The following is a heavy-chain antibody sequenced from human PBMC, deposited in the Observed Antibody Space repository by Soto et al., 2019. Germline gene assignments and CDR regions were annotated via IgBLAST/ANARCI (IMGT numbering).Heavy chain of an antibody. J-gene: IGHJ6*02. V-gene: IGHV4-34*01. Sequence: SETLSLTCAVYGGSFSCYYWSWIRQPPGKGLEWIGEINHSGSTNYNPSLKSRVTISVDTSKNQFSLKLSSVTAADTAVYYCAHSSTSLGSDYYGMDVWGQGTTVTVSS. CDR1: GGSFSCYY. CDR3: AHSSTSLGSDYYGMDV. D-gene: IGHD2-2*01. CDR2: INHSGST.